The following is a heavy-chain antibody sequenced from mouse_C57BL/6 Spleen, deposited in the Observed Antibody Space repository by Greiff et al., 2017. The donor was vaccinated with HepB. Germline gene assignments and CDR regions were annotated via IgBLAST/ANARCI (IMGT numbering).Heavy chain of an antibody. V-gene: IGHV1-26*01. Sequence: EVQLQQSGPELVKPGASVKISCKASGYTFTDYYMNWVKQSHGKSLEWIGDINPNNGGTSYNQKFKGKATLTVDKSSSTAYMELRSLASEDSAVYYCARRDYSNPWFGYWGQVALVTVSA. D-gene: IGHD2-5*01. CDR2: INPNNGGT. J-gene: IGHJ3*01. CDR1: GYTFTDYY. CDR3: ARRDYSNPWFGY.